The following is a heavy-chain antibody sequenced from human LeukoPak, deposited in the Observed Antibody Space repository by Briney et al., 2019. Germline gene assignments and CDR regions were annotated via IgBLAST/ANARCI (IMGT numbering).Heavy chain of an antibody. Sequence: ASVTVSFTVSGYTLTELSMHWVRQAPGKGLEWMGGFDPEDGETIYAQKFQGRVTMTEDTSTDTAYMELSSLRSEDTAVYYCATAPSIEWELLPLGRRYYYYYGMDVWGQGTTVTVSS. J-gene: IGHJ6*02. D-gene: IGHD1-26*01. CDR3: ATAPSIEWELLPLGRRYYYYYGMDV. CDR2: FDPEDGET. CDR1: GYTLTELS. V-gene: IGHV1-24*01.